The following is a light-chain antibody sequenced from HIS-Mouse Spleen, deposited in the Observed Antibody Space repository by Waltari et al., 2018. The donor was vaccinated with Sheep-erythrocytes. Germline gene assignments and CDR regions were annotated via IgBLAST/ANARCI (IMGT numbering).Light chain of an antibody. CDR1: SSDVGSYNL. J-gene: IGLJ7*01. CDR3: CSYAGSSTV. V-gene: IGLV2-23*01. Sequence: QSALTQPASVSGSPGQSITISCTGTSSDVGSYNLVSWYQQHPGKAPKLMIYEGSKRPSGVSNRFAVSKSGNTASLTISGLQAEDEADYYCCSYAGSSTVFGGGTQLTVL. CDR2: EGS.